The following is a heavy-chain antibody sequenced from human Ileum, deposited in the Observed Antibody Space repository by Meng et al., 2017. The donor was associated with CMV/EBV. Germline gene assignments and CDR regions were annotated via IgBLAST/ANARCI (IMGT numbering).Heavy chain of an antibody. Sequence: GGSLRLSCAASAFTFRSFTMNWVRQAPGKGLEWVSSISSGSSFIYYADSVKGRFTISRDNAKNSLYLQMNSLRAEDTAVYYCARDLSTGWLQLGYYYYGMDVWGQGNTVNGSS. V-gene: IGHV3-21*06. CDR1: AFTFRSFT. D-gene: IGHD5-24*01. CDR2: ISSGSSFI. CDR3: ARDLSTGWLQLGYYYYGMDV. J-gene: IGHJ6*02.